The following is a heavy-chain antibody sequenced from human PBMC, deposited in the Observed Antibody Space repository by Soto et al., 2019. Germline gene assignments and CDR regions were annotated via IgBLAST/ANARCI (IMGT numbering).Heavy chain of an antibody. CDR3: AKGRPPFDL. CDR1: HFTFANFA. Sequence: EVQLLESGGGLVQPGGPLGPPVEAFHFTFANFALGWARQAPGKGLEWVSLISGAGGSTNYADSVKGRFAISRDNSENTLYLQMNSLSAEDTAVYYCAKGRPPFDLWGRGTLVIVSS. V-gene: IGHV3-23*01. D-gene: IGHD6-6*01. J-gene: IGHJ2*01. CDR2: ISGAGGST.